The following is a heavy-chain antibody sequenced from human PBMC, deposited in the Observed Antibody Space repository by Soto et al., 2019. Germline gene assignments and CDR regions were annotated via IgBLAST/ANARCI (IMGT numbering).Heavy chain of an antibody. CDR1: GYSFTGHG. V-gene: IGHV1-2*02. Sequence: ASVKVSCKATGYSFTGHGIHWVRQAPGQGLEWMGWINPNNGGTSYAQKFQGRVTLTRDTSINTAFMELSRLRSDDTAVYYCARLSKGYCSDTSCYSSLDPWGQGTMVTVSA. D-gene: IGHD2-2*01. J-gene: IGHJ5*02. CDR2: INPNNGGT. CDR3: ARLSKGYCSDTSCYSSLDP.